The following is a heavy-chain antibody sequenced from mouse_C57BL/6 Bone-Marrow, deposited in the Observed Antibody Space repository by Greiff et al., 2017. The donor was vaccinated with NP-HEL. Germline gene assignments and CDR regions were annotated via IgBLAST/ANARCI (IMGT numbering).Heavy chain of an antibody. J-gene: IGHJ2*01. CDR2: ILPGSGST. Sequence: VHLVESGAELMKPGASVKLSCKATGYTFTGYWIEWVKQRPGHGLEWIGEILPGSGSTNYNEKFKGKATFTADTSSNTAYMQLSSLTTEDSASYYCARGGDEGFFDYWGQGTTLTVSS. CDR1: GYTFTGYW. D-gene: IGHD3-3*01. CDR3: ARGGDEGFFDY. V-gene: IGHV1-9*01.